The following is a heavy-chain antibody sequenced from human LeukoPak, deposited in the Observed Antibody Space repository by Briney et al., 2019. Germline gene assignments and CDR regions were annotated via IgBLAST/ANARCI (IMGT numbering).Heavy chain of an antibody. J-gene: IGHJ4*02. V-gene: IGHV1-18*01. D-gene: IGHD3-10*01. CDR2: ISAYNGNT. CDR1: GYTFTSYG. CDR3: ARDPKTRYYYGSGSYYYDY. Sequence: GASVKVSCKASGYTFTSYGISWVRQAPGQGLEWMGWISAYNGNTNYAQKLQGRVTMTTVTSTSTAYMELRSLRSDDTAVYYCARDPKTRYYYGSGSYYYDYWGQGTLVTVSS.